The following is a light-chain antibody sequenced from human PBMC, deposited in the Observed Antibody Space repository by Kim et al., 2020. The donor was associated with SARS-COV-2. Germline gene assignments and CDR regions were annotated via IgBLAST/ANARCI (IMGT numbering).Light chain of an antibody. CDR3: QSYDSTLSGGV. CDR1: SSNIGAGFD. V-gene: IGLV1-40*01. CDR2: GNT. Sequence: QAVVTQPPSVSGAPGQTITISCTGSSSNIGAGFDVHWYQKLPGTAPKLLTYGNTNRPSGVPDRFSASKSGTSASLAISGLQSEDEADYYCQSYDSTLSGGVFGGGTQLTVL. J-gene: IGLJ3*02.